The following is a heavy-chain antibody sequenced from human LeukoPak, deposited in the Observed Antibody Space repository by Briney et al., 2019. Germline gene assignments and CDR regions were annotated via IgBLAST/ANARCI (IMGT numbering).Heavy chain of an antibody. Sequence: SETLSLTCTVSGGSISSYYWSWTRQPAGKGLEWIGRIYTSGSTNYNPSLKSRVTMSVDASKNQFSLKLSSVTAADTAVYYCAREGGYDDYYYGMDVWGQGTTVTVSS. CDR2: IYTSGST. V-gene: IGHV4-4*07. CDR1: GGSISSYY. CDR3: AREGGYDDYYYGMDV. J-gene: IGHJ6*02. D-gene: IGHD5-12*01.